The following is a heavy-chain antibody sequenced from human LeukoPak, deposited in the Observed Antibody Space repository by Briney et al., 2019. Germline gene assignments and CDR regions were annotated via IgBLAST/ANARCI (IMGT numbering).Heavy chain of an antibody. CDR1: GGSFSGYY. Sequence: ETLSLTCAVYGGSFSGYYWSWVRQAPGKGLEWVSAISGSGSSTYYADSVKGRFTISRDNSRNTLYLQMNSLRAEDTAVYHCAKPHYGSGYNSWGQGTLVTVSS. V-gene: IGHV3-23*01. D-gene: IGHD3-3*02. CDR3: AKPHYGSGYNS. J-gene: IGHJ4*02. CDR2: ISGSGSST.